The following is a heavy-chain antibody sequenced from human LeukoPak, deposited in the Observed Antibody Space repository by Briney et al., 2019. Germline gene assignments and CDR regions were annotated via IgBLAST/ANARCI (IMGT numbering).Heavy chain of an antibody. Sequence: PSETLSLTCTVPGGSISSYYWSWIRPPPGKGLERIGYIYYSGSTNYNPYLKSRVTISVGTSKNQFSLMLTSVTAADTAVYYCARDRDGNNWFDPWGQGTLVTVSS. J-gene: IGHJ5*02. CDR1: GGSISSYY. V-gene: IGHV4-59*01. CDR3: ARDRDGNNWFDP. CDR2: IYYSGST. D-gene: IGHD5-24*01.